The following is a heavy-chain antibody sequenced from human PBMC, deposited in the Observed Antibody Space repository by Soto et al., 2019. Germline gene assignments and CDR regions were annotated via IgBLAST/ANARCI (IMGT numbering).Heavy chain of an antibody. CDR3: EREGDSGSDYHAFDI. V-gene: IGHV4-59*01. CDR1: GGSISSYY. J-gene: IGHJ3*02. CDR2: IYYSGST. Sequence: PAETLARTFPVSGGSISSYYWSWIRQPPGKGLELIGYIYYSGSTNYNPSLKSRVTISVDTSKNHFSLKLSSVTAADTAVYDCEREGDSGSDYHAFDIWAQGTMVNVSS. D-gene: IGHD1-26*01.